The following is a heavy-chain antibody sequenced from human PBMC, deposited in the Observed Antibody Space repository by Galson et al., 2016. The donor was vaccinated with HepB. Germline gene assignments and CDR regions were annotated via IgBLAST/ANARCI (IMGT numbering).Heavy chain of an antibody. CDR2: IWYDGSNQ. V-gene: IGHV3-33*01. Sequence: SLRLSCAASGFTFSNYGMHWVRQAPGKGLEWVAIIWYDGSNQYYADSVKGRFTISRDDSKNTLYLQMNGLRDEDTAVYYCARDQFSQAWVDYWGQGTLVTVSS. CDR3: ARDQFSQAWVDY. CDR1: GFTFSNYG. J-gene: IGHJ4*02.